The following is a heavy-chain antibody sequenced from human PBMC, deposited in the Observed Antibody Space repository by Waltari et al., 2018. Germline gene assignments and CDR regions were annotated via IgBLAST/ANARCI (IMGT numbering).Heavy chain of an antibody. V-gene: IGHV3-21*01. CDR1: GFTFSCYS. Sequence: EVQLVESGGGLVKPGGSLRLSCAASGFTFSCYSLTWVRQAPGKGLEWVSSISSSSSYIYYADSVKGRFTISRDNAKNSLYLQMNSLRAEDTAVYYCARMGSIGFDPWGQGTLVTVSS. CDR3: ARMGSIGFDP. CDR2: ISSSSSYI. J-gene: IGHJ5*02.